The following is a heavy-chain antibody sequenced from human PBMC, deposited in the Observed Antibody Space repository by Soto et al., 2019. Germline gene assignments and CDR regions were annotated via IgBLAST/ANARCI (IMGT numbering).Heavy chain of an antibody. J-gene: IGHJ6*02. CDR1: VGSISSSSYY. CDR3: ASLSIRPPNYYYYGMDV. CDR2: IYYSGST. D-gene: IGHD4-4*01. Sequence: PSETLSLTCTVSVGSISSSSYYWGWIRQPPGKGLEWIGSIYYSGSTYYNPSLKSRVTISVDTSKNQFSLKLSSVTAADTAVYYCASLSIRPPNYYYYGMDVWGQGTTVTVSS. V-gene: IGHV4-39*01.